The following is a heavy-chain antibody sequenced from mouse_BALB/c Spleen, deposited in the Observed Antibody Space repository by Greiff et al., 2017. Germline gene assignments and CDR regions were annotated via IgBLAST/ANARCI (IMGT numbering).Heavy chain of an antibody. Sequence: VQLQQSGAELVRPGTSVKISCKASGYTFTDYNMHWVKQSHGKSLEWIGYIYPYNGGTGYNQKFKSKATLTVDNSSSTAYMELRSLTSEDSAVYYCARELRRCFDYWGQGTTLTVSS. V-gene: IGHV1S29*02. CDR2: IYPYNGGT. CDR1: GYTFTDYN. D-gene: IGHD1-1*01. CDR3: ARELRRCFDY. J-gene: IGHJ2*01.